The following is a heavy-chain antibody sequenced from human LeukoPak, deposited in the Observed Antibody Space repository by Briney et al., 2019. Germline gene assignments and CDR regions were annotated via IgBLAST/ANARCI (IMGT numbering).Heavy chain of an antibody. Sequence: PGGSLRLSCAASGFTLNDHYMDWVRQAPGKGLEWVGRIKNKRGSYTSDYSASVKGRFTISRDDSQHSLYLQMNSLTPEDTAVYSCGRAPATAIDYWGQGTLVTVSS. D-gene: IGHD2-21*02. CDR2: IKNKRGSYTS. CDR3: GRAPATAIDY. CDR1: GFTLNDHY. J-gene: IGHJ4*02. V-gene: IGHV3-72*01.